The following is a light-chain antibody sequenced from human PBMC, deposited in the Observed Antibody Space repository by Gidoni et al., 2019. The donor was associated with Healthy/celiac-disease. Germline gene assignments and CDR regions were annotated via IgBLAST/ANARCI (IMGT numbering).Light chain of an antibody. V-gene: IGKV1-39*01. Sequence: DIQMTQSPSSLSASVGDRVTITCRASQSISSYLNWYQQKPGKAPKLLIYAASSLQSGVPSRFSGSGSGTDFTLTISSQQPEDFATYYCQQSYSTPGTLXQXTKVEIK. J-gene: IGKJ1*01. CDR3: QQSYSTPGT. CDR1: QSISSY. CDR2: AAS.